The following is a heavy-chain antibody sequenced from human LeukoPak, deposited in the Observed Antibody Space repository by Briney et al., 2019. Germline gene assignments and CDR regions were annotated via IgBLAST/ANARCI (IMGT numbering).Heavy chain of an antibody. V-gene: IGHV3-74*01. D-gene: IGHD2-21*01. CDR3: AKAYCGGDCYSAYYYYYYMDV. J-gene: IGHJ6*03. CDR1: GFTFSSYW. Sequence: GGSLRLSCVASGFTFSSYWMHWVRQDPRKGLVWVSRINGDGRNINYADSVRGRFTISRDNAKNTLYLQMNTLRVEDTAVYYCAKAYCGGDCYSAYYYYYYMDVWGKGTTVTVSS. CDR2: INGDGRNI.